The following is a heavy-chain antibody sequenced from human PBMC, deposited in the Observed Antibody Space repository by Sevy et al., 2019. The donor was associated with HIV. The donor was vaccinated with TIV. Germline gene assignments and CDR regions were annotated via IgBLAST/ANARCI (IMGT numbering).Heavy chain of an antibody. CDR1: GYTFTGYH. V-gene: IGHV1-2*02. J-gene: IGHJ6*02. Sequence: ASVKVSCKASGYTFTGYHLHWVRQAPGQGPEWMGWMNPNTGATNYAQKFQGRVTMTRETSLSTAYMGLSRLGSDDTAGYYCARLGKVGPAYGMDVWGQGTTVTVSS. D-gene: IGHD2-15*01. CDR3: ARLGKVGPAYGMDV. CDR2: MNPNTGAT.